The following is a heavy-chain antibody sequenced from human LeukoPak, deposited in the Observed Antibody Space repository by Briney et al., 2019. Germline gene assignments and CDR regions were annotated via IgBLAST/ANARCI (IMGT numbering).Heavy chain of an antibody. J-gene: IGHJ4*02. CDR3: ARGDLPLLSLFDY. D-gene: IGHD2-21*02. CDR1: GGSISRYY. V-gene: IGHV4-59*01. Sequence: SETLSLTCTVPGGSISRYYWSWIRQPPRKGLEWIGYIYYSGSTNYNPSLKSRVTISVDTSKNQFSLKLSSVTAADTAVYYCARGDLPLLSLFDYWGQGTLVTVAS. CDR2: IYYSGST.